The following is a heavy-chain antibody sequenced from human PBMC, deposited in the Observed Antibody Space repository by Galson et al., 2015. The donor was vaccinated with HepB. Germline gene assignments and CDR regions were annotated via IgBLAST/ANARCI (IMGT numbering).Heavy chain of an antibody. CDR1: GYTFTSYY. V-gene: IGHV1-46*01. CDR2: INPSGGST. Sequence: SVKVSCKASGYTFTSYYMHWVRQAPGQGLEWMGIINPSGGSTSYAQKFQGRVTVTRDTSTSTVYMELSSLRSEDTAVYYCARDDYGGNSGSYDAFDIWGQGTMVTVSS. D-gene: IGHD4-23*01. CDR3: ARDDYGGNSGSYDAFDI. J-gene: IGHJ3*02.